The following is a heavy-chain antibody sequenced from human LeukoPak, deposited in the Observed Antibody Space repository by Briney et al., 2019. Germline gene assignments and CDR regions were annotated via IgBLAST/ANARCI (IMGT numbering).Heavy chain of an antibody. CDR2: IYYSGST. V-gene: IGHV4-59*12. Sequence: PSETLSLTCTVSGGSISSYYWSWIRQPPGKGLEWIGYIYYSGSTNYNPSLKSRVTISVDTSKNQFSLKLSSVTATDTAVYYCASEQLGNYYYYMDVWGKGTTVTVSS. CDR3: ASEQLGNYYYYMDV. D-gene: IGHD6-6*01. J-gene: IGHJ6*03. CDR1: GGSISSYY.